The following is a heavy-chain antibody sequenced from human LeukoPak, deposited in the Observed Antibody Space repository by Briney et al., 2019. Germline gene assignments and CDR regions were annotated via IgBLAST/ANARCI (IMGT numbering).Heavy chain of an antibody. D-gene: IGHD3-22*01. Sequence: GGSLRLSCAASGFTFSSYAMHWVRQAPGKGLEWVAVISYDGSNKYYADSVKGRFTISRDNSKNTLYLQMNSLRAEDTAVYYCASEVSSGYYYYYWGQGTLVTVSS. CDR2: ISYDGSNK. CDR1: GFTFSSYA. J-gene: IGHJ4*02. V-gene: IGHV3-30-3*01. CDR3: ASEVSSGYYYYY.